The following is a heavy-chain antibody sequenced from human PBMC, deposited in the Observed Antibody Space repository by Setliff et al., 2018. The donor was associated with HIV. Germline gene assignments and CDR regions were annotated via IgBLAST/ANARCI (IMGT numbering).Heavy chain of an antibody. CDR2: IYNSGGT. Sequence: SETLSLTCTVSGGSMSSYFWSWIRQSPGRGLEWIGYIYNSGGTNYNPSLKSRVTISLDTSKNQFSLNLTSVTAADTAVYYCARVDCSGGSCYSPAYWGQGTLVTVS. V-gene: IGHV4-59*01. CDR3: ARVDCSGGSCYSPAY. J-gene: IGHJ4*02. D-gene: IGHD2-15*01. CDR1: GGSMSSYF.